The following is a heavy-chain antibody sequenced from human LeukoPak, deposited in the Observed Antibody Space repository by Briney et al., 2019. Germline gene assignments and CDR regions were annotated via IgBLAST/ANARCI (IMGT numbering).Heavy chain of an antibody. D-gene: IGHD4-23*01. Sequence: SETLSLTCTVSGDSISNRNCWTWVRQPPEKGLEWIGEIYHNGATNYKPSLKSRVTMSLDKSKNQFSLKLNSVTAADTAVYYCVRNAGNSDYDSWGQGTLVTVSS. CDR2: IYHNGAT. CDR1: GDSISNRNC. J-gene: IGHJ4*02. V-gene: IGHV4-4*02. CDR3: VRNAGNSDYDS.